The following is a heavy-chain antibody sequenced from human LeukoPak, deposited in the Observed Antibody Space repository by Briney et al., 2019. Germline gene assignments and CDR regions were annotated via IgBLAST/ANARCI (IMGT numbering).Heavy chain of an antibody. D-gene: IGHD4-17*01. V-gene: IGHV2-5*02. CDR1: GFSLSTSGVG. CDR3: AHYDYGDSPTVDYFDY. Sequence: SGPTLVNPTQTLTLTCTFSGFSLSTSGVGVAWIRQPPGKALEWLALIYWDDDKRYSPSLKSRIAITKDTSKNQMVLTMTNMDPVDTATYYCAHYDYGDSPTVDYFDYWGQGTLVTVSS. CDR2: IYWDDDK. J-gene: IGHJ4*02.